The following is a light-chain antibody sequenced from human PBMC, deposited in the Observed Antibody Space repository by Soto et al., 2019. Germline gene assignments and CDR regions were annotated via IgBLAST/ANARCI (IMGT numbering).Light chain of an antibody. Sequence: IVFTQSPGTLSLSPGERATLPCRTSQSVSTYYFAWYPQKPGQVPRLLIYGASSRPTGIPDRFSGSGSRTDFILTISRLEPEDFPVFYCQQYGSSRTFSQGTKVDIK. CDR1: QSVSTYY. CDR2: GAS. J-gene: IGKJ1*01. CDR3: QQYGSSRT. V-gene: IGKV3-20*01.